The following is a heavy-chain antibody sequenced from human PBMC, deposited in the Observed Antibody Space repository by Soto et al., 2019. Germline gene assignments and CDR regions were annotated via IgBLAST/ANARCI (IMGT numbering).Heavy chain of an antibody. CDR1: GFTFSSYA. Sequence: GGSLRLSCAASGFTFSSYAMSWVRQAPGKGLEWVSAISGSGGSTYYAASVKGRFTISRDNSKNTLYLQMNSLRAEDTAVYYCAKDDYDFWSGYHFDYWGQGTLVTVSS. V-gene: IGHV3-23*01. J-gene: IGHJ4*02. CDR2: ISGSGGST. CDR3: AKDDYDFWSGYHFDY. D-gene: IGHD3-3*01.